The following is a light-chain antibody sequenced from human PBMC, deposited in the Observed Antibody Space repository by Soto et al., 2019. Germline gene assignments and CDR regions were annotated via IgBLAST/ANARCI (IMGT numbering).Light chain of an antibody. CDR2: AAS. CDR3: LQTYSTPLT. J-gene: IGKJ4*01. CDR1: QTISSY. Sequence: DIQMTQSPSSLSASVGDRVTITCRASQTISSYLNWYQQKPGEAPKLLIYAASSLQSEVPSRFSGSGSETDFTLTISSLQPEDFATYYCLQTYSTPLTFGGGTKVEIK. V-gene: IGKV1-39*01.